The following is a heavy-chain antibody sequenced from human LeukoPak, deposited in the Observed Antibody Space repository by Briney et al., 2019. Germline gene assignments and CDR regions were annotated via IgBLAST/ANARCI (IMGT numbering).Heavy chain of an antibody. Sequence: ASVTVSCKASGYTFTNYAMNWVRQAPGQGLEWMGWINTNTGNPTYVQGFTGRFVFSLDTSVSTAYLQITSLKAEDTAVYYCARGTSGLVTTNDYWGQGTLVTVSS. D-gene: IGHD3/OR15-3a*01. CDR3: ARGTSGLVTTNDY. CDR1: GYTFTNYA. J-gene: IGHJ4*02. V-gene: IGHV7-4-1*02. CDR2: INTNTGNP.